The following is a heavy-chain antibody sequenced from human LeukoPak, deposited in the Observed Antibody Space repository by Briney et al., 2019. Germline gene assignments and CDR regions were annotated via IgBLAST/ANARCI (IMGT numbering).Heavy chain of an antibody. D-gene: IGHD3-22*01. CDR1: GGSISSSPW. V-gene: IGHV4-4*02. CDR2: IYHDGNT. Sequence: PSGTLSLTCAVSGGSISSSPWCSWVRQPPGKGLEWIGTIYHDGNTDYNPSLKSRVTISVDKSKNQLSLKLTSVTAADTAVYYCARDPHINNYYETNTGLRDFWGQGTLVIVSS. CDR3: ARDPHINNYYETNTGLRDF. J-gene: IGHJ4*02.